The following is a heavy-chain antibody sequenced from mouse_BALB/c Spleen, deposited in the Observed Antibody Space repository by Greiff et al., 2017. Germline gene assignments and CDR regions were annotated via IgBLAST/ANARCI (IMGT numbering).Heavy chain of an antibody. Sequence: EVHLVESGPGLVKPSQSLSLTCSVTGYSITSGYYWNWIRQFPGNKLEWMGYISYDGSNNYNPSLKNRISITRDTSKNQFFLKLNSVTTEDTATYYCARGRVFDYWGQGTTLTVSS. J-gene: IGHJ2*01. CDR2: ISYDGSN. CDR3: ARGRVFDY. V-gene: IGHV3-6*02. CDR1: GYSITSGYY. D-gene: IGHD3-3*01.